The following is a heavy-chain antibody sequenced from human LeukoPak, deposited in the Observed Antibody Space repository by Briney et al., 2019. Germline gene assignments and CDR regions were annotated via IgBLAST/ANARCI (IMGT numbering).Heavy chain of an antibody. CDR3: AREGSLLLRNFDY. Sequence: GGSLRLSCAASGFTFSSYAMHWVRQAPGKGLEWVAVISYDGSNKYYADSVKGRFTISRDNSKNTLYLQMNSLRAEDTAVYYCAREGSLLLRNFDYWGQGTLVTVSS. CDR2: ISYDGSNK. D-gene: IGHD3-22*01. CDR1: GFTFSSYA. V-gene: IGHV3-30-3*01. J-gene: IGHJ4*02.